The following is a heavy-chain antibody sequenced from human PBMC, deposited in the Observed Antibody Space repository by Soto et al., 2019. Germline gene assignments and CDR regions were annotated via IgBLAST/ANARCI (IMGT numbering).Heavy chain of an antibody. CDR2: ISGSGATT. CDR1: GFTFSSYA. CDR3: TKSSVHCSGGSCFDF. Sequence: PWGSLRLSCAASGFTFSSYAMSWVRQAPGKRLEWLSLISGSGATTYYADSVKGRFIVSRDKSKNTVYLQMNSLRADDTALYYCTKSSVHCSGGSCFDFWGQGTLVTVSS. V-gene: IGHV3-23*01. D-gene: IGHD2-15*01. J-gene: IGHJ5*01.